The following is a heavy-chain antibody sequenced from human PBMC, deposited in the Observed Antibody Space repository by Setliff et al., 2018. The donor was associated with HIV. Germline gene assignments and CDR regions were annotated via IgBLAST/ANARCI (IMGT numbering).Heavy chain of an antibody. Sequence: SETLSLTCTVSGGSISSGSYYWSWIRQPPGKGLAWIGSMYYSGTTYYNPSLKSRVTISVDTSKTQFSLKLNSVTAADTAVYYCGRAPDYWGQGTLVTVSS. CDR1: GGSISSGSYY. V-gene: IGHV4-39*01. J-gene: IGHJ4*02. CDR2: MYYSGTT. CDR3: GRAPDY.